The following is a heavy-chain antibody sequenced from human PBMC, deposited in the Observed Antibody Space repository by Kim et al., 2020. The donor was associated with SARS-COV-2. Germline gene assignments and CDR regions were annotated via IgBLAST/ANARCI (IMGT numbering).Heavy chain of an antibody. CDR1: GGSISSSSYS. CDR2: IYYSGST. V-gene: IGHV4-39*01. D-gene: IGHD6-19*01. CDR3: ASDTSGWYYFDY. J-gene: IGHJ4*02. Sequence: SETLSLTCNVSGGSISSSSYSWGWIRQPPGKGLEWIGSIYYSGSTYYNPSLKSRVTISVDTSSNQLSLKLTSVTASDTAVYFCASDTSGWYYFDYWGQGPLVTVSS.